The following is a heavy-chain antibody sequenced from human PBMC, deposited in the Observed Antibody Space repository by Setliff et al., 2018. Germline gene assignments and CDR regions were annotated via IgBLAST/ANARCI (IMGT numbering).Heavy chain of an antibody. D-gene: IGHD3-22*01. CDR1: GYSFTSYW. CDR2: IYPGDSDT. V-gene: IGHV5-51*01. CDR3: ARDSYDSSGYIYYFDY. J-gene: IGHJ4*02. Sequence: GESLKISCKGSGYSFTSYWIGWVRQMPGKGLEWMGIIYPGDSDTRYSPSFQGQVTISADKSISTAYLQWSSLKASDTAMYYCARDSYDSSGYIYYFDYWGQGTLVTVSS.